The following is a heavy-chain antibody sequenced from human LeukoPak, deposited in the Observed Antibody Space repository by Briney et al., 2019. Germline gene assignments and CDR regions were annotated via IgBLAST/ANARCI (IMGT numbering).Heavy chain of an antibody. CDR1: GGSISSYY. V-gene: IGHV4-4*07. D-gene: IGHD2-2*01. Sequence: SETLSLTCTVSGGSISSYYWSWIRQPAGKGLEWIGRIYTSGSTNYNPSLKSRVTMSVDTSKNQFSLKLSSVTAADTAVYYCARHSCSSTSCSLDYWGQGTLVTVSS. CDR2: IYTSGST. CDR3: ARHSCSSTSCSLDY. J-gene: IGHJ4*02.